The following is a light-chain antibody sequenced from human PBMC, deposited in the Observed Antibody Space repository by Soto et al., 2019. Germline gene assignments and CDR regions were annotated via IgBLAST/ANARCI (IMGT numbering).Light chain of an antibody. J-gene: IGLJ1*01. CDR3: CSYTGGSTYV. V-gene: IGLV2-14*01. CDR2: DVS. Sequence: QSALTQPASVCGSPGQSITISCTGTSSDIGGYKYVSWYQQHPGKAPKLMIYDVSNRPSGVSNRFSGSKSGNTATLTISGLQGEDEAEYYCCSYTGGSTYVFGTGTKLTVL. CDR1: SSDIGGYKY.